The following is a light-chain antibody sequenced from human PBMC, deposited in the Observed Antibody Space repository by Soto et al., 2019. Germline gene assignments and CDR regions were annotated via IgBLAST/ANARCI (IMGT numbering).Light chain of an antibody. CDR3: SSYTTNTTLV. CDR2: EVS. CDR1: SSDVGGYKY. J-gene: IGLJ3*02. V-gene: IGLV2-14*01. Sequence: QSVLTQPASVSGSPGQSITISCTGTSSDVGGYKYVSWCQQHPGKAPKLMIYEVSNRPSGVSNRFSGSKSGNTASLTISGLQAEDEADYYCSSYTTNTTLVFGGGTKLTVL.